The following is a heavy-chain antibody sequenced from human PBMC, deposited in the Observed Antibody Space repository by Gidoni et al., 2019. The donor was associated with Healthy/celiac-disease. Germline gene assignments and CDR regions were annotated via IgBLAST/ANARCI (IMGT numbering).Heavy chain of an antibody. Sequence: QVTLRESGPALVKPTQTLTLTCTFSGFSLSHSGMCVSWIRQPTGKALEWLARIDWDDYKYYSTSLKTRLTISKDTSQNQVVLTMTNMDPVDTATYYCARMIRYYDSNSGATGFDYWGQGTLVTVSS. CDR3: ARMIRYYDSNSGATGFDY. J-gene: IGHJ4*02. CDR1: GFSLSHSGMC. V-gene: IGHV2-70*15. D-gene: IGHD3-22*01. CDR2: IDWDDYK.